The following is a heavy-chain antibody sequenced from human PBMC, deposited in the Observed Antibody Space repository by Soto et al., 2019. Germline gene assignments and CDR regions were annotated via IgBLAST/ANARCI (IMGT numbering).Heavy chain of an antibody. CDR1: GGSFSGYY. V-gene: IGHV4-34*01. CDR3: ARSKGIAAAGHHDAFDI. Sequence: SETLSLTCAVYGGSFSGYYWSWIRQPPGKGLEWIGEINHSGSTNYNPSLKSRVTISVDTSKNQFSLKLSSVTAADTAVYYCARSKGIAAAGHHDAFDIWGQGTMVTVSS. D-gene: IGHD6-13*01. CDR2: INHSGST. J-gene: IGHJ3*02.